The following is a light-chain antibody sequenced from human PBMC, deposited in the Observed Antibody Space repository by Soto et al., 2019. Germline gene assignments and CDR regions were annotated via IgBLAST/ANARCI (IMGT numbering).Light chain of an antibody. CDR3: PQYNNWPYT. CDR2: GAS. V-gene: IGKV3-15*01. J-gene: IGKJ2*01. CDR1: QSVSSN. Sequence: EIVMTQSPATLSVSPGERANLSCRASQSVSSNLAWYQQKPGQAPRLLIYGASTRATGSPARFSGSGSGTEFTLTISSLQSEDFAVYYCPQYNNWPYTFGQGTNLEIK.